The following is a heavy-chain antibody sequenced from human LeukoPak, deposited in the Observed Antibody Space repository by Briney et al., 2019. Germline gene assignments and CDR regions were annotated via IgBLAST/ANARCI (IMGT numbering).Heavy chain of an antibody. J-gene: IGHJ4*02. CDR1: GYTFTSYG. D-gene: IGHD6-19*01. CDR2: ISAYNGNT. CDR3: ARKGIAVAGYSLGQPPRHIDY. V-gene: IGHV1-18*01. Sequence: ASVKVSCKASGYTFTSYGISWVRQAPGQGLEWMGWISAYNGNTNYAQKLQGRVTMTTDTSTSTAYMELRSLRSDDTAVYYCARKGIAVAGYSLGQPPRHIDYGGQEPLVTVSS.